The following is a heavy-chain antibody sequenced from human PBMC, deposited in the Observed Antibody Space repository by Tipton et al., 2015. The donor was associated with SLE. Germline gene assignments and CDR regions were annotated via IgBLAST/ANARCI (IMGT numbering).Heavy chain of an antibody. D-gene: IGHD5-18*01. Sequence: TLSLTCTVSGGSVSSGSYYWSWIRQPPGKGLEWIGYIYYSGSTNYNPSLKSRVTISVDTSKNQFSLKLSSVTAADTAVYYCARVYGYGPFDYWGQGTLVTVSS. J-gene: IGHJ4*02. CDR3: ARVYGYGPFDY. CDR2: IYYSGST. CDR1: GGSVSSGSYY. V-gene: IGHV4-61*01.